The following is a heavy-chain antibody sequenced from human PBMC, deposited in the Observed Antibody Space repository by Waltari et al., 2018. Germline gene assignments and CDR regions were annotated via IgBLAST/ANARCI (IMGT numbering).Heavy chain of an antibody. CDR3: ARGIWQQLAHFDS. CDR2: IYFTGST. J-gene: IGHJ4*02. Sequence: QLHLQLSGPGLVKPSETLSLTCAVSGTSVTTTNYFWGWIRQPPGKGLEWIGRIYFTGSTAYNPSPKSRVTRSIDTSTNQFSLNLRSVTAADTAVYYCARGIWQQLAHFDSWGQGTLVTVSS. D-gene: IGHD6-13*01. V-gene: IGHV4-39*01. CDR1: GTSVTTTNYF.